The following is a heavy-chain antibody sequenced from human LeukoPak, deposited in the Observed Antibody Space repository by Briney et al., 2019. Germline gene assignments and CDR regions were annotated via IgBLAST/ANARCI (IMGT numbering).Heavy chain of an antibody. V-gene: IGHV1-69*05. D-gene: IGHD3-22*01. CDR2: FIPIFGSP. CDR1: VPTFTSYA. Sequence: SVKVSCKASVPTFTSYAINWVRQAPGQGLEWMGGFIPIFGSPTYAQNFQGRVTFTTDESRYTAYMELINLKSDDTAVYYCAGFFYDSSGDAFDIWGQGTMVTVSP. CDR3: AGFFYDSSGDAFDI. J-gene: IGHJ3*02.